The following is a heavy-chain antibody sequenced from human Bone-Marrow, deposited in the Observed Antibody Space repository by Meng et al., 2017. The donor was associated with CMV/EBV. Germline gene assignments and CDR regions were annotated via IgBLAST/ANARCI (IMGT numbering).Heavy chain of an antibody. V-gene: IGHV3-11*01. Sequence: GGSLRLSCAASGFSFSDYYMSWIRQAPGKGLEWVSYVSNGGSITHYADSVKGRFTISRDNAKNSLYLQMNILRAEDTAVYYCARGVEDIVVVPAASFYYYYGMDVWGQGTTVTVFS. CDR2: VSNGGSIT. J-gene: IGHJ6*02. CDR1: GFSFSDYY. D-gene: IGHD2-2*01. CDR3: ARGVEDIVVVPAASFYYYYGMDV.